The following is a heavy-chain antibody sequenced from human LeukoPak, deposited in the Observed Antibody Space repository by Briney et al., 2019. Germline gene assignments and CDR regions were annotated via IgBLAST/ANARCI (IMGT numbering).Heavy chain of an antibody. J-gene: IGHJ6*02. CDR3: ARDLHYYVAMDV. V-gene: IGHV3-64*01. Sequence: GGSLRLSCAASGFTFSSYAMHWVRQAPGKGLEYVSAISSNGGSTYYAKSVKGRFAISRDNSKNTLFLQLHNLRVEDTALYYCARDLHYYVAMDVWGQGTMVTVSS. CDR1: GFTFSSYA. D-gene: IGHD3-10*02. CDR2: ISSNGGST.